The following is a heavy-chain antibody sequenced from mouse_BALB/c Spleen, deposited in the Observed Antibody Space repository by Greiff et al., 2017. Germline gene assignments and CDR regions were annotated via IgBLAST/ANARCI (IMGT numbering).Heavy chain of an antibody. CDR3: VRLAYYRYDDGYAMDY. V-gene: IGHV10-1*02. Sequence: EVQRVESGGGLVQPKGSLKLSCAASGFTFNTYAMNWVRQAPGKGLEWVARIRSKSNNYATYYADSVKDRFTISRDDSQSMLYLQMNNLKTEDTAMYYCVRLAYYRYDDGYAMDYWGQGTSVTVSS. CDR1: GFTFNTYA. J-gene: IGHJ4*01. D-gene: IGHD2-14*01. CDR2: IRSKSNNYAT.